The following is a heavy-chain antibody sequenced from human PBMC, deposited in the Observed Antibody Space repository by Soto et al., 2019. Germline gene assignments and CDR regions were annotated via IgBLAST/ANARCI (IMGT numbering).Heavy chain of an antibody. Sequence: QITLKESGPTLVRPPQTLTLTCTFSGFSLTSGVGVGWIRQPPGKALEWLALIYWDDDKSYSPSLKNRLPITKETSKDQVVLTMTNVGPVDTATYFCAHIDPEIVTVGGHGGFDYWGQGTLVTVSS. D-gene: IGHD5-12*01. V-gene: IGHV2-5*02. J-gene: IGHJ4*02. CDR1: GFSLTSGVG. CDR3: AHIDPEIVTVGGHGGFDY. CDR2: IYWDDDK.